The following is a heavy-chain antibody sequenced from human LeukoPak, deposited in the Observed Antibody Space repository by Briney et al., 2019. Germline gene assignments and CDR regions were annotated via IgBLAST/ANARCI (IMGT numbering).Heavy chain of an antibody. D-gene: IGHD6-19*01. CDR1: GFTFSTFG. V-gene: IGHV3-30*02. CDR3: VKRIVVADKFDY. J-gene: IGHJ4*02. CDR2: IRYDGGNK. Sequence: GGSLRLSCVASGFTFSTFGMHWVRQAPGKGLEWVAFIRYDGGNKYYADSVKGRLTISRDNSKNTLYLQMDSLRVEDTAVYYCVKRIVVADKFDYWGQGSLVTVSS.